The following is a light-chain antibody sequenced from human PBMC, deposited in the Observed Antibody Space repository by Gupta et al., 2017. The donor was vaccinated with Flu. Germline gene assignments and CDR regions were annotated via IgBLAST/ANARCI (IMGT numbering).Light chain of an antibody. J-gene: IGLJ2*01. CDR3: QSADSSSIYVV. CDR1: ALPKQY. CDR2: KDS. Sequence: SYELTQPPSASVSPGQTARITCSGDALPKQYAYWYQQKAGQAPVLVIYKDSERPSGIPERFSGSSSGTTVTLTISGVQAEDEADYYCQSADSSSIYVVFGGGTKLTVL. V-gene: IGLV3-25*02.